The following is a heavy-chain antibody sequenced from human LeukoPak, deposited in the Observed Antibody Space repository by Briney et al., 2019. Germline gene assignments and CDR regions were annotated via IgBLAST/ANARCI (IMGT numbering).Heavy chain of an antibody. CDR1: GFTFSDYY. Sequence: GGSLRLSCAASGFTFSDYYMSWVRQAPGKGLEWVGRIKSKTDGGTTDYAAPVKGRFTISRDDSKNTLYLQMNSLKTEDTAVYYCTTGLHISSSWYNWFDPWGQGTLVTVSS. D-gene: IGHD6-13*01. CDR3: TTGLHISSSWYNWFDP. J-gene: IGHJ5*02. CDR2: IKSKTDGGTT. V-gene: IGHV3-15*01.